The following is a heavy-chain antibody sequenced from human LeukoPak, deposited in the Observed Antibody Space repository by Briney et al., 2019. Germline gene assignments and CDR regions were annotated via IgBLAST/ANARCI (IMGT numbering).Heavy chain of an antibody. V-gene: IGHV3-66*01. CDR2: ISSGGST. CDR3: ARGWGNWNYDY. J-gene: IGHJ4*02. D-gene: IGHD1-7*01. CDR1: GLTVFTNY. Sequence: GGSLRLSCTASGLTVFTNYMSWVRQAPGKGLEWVSLISSGGSTYYADSVRDRLTISRDNSKTTLYLQMNNLRAEDTAVYYCARGWGNWNYDYWGQGCLVTVSS.